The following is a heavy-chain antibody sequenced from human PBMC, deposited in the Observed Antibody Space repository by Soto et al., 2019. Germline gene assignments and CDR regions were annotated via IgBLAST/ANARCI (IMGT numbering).Heavy chain of an antibody. V-gene: IGHV3-48*03. CDR2: ISISVTTI. D-gene: IGHD6-13*01. CDR3: ARTASGLTPFDY. Sequence: EVQLVESGGGLVQPGGSLRLSCAASGFTSSNYEMNWVRQAPGKGLEWVSYISISVTTIYYADSVKGRFTISRDNAKNSLYLQMNSLRAEDTAVYYCARTASGLTPFDYWGQGTLVTVSS. CDR1: GFTSSNYE. J-gene: IGHJ4*02.